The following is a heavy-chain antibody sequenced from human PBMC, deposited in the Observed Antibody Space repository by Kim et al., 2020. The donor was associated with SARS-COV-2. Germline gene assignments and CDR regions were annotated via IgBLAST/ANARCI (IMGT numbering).Heavy chain of an antibody. CDR3: ATPRSRSVDY. D-gene: IGHD3-10*01. CDR1: GGSISSTIYY. V-gene: IGHV4-39*01. J-gene: IGHJ4*02. CDR2: VYYTGST. Sequence: SETLSLTCTVYGGSISSTIYYWGWFRQSPGKGLEWIGNVYYTGSTYYNPSLKSRVTISVDTSKNQFSLKLSSVTAADTAVYYCATPRSRSVDYWGQGTL.